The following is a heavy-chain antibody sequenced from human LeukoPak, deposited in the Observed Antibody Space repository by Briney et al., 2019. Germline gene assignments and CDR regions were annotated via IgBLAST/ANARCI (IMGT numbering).Heavy chain of an antibody. CDR1: GFTFSSYA. Sequence: PGGSLRLSCAASGFTFSSYAMHWVRQAPGKGLEWVAVISYDGSNKYYADSLKGRFTISRDNAKNSLYLQMNSLRAEDTAVYYCAREDASSWDYWGQGILVTVSS. J-gene: IGHJ4*02. V-gene: IGHV3-30*14. CDR2: ISYDGSNK. CDR3: AREDASSWDY. D-gene: IGHD6-13*01.